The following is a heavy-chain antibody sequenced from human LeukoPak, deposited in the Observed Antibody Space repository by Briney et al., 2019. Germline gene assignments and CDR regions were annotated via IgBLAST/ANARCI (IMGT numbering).Heavy chain of an antibody. CDR1: GGSISGFH. CDR3: ARGYPYRYSSSWYGVFGLDY. V-gene: IGHV4-59*12. CDR2: VFYRGGT. J-gene: IGHJ4*02. Sequence: NTSETLSLTCTVSGGSISGFHWSWIRQPPGKGLDYIGYVFYRGGTNYNPSLKSRVTISVDTSKNQFSLKLSSVTAADTAVYYCARGYPYRYSSSWYGVFGLDYWGQGTLVTVSS. D-gene: IGHD6-13*01.